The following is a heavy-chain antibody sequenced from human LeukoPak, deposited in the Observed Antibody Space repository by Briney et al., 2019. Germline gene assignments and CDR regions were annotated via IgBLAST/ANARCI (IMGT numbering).Heavy chain of an antibody. Sequence: SETLSLTCTVSGGSISSGSYYWSWIRQPAGTGLEWIGRIYTSGSTNYNPSLKSRVTISVDTSKNQFSLKLSSVTAADTAVYYCAGDPLWFGELSGAFDIWGQGTMVTVSS. D-gene: IGHD3-10*01. CDR2: IYTSGST. V-gene: IGHV4-61*02. J-gene: IGHJ3*02. CDR3: AGDPLWFGELSGAFDI. CDR1: GGSISSGSYY.